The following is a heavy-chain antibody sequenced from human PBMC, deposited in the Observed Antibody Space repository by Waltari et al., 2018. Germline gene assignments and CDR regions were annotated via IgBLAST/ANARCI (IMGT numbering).Heavy chain of an antibody. CDR2: IYYSGST. CDR1: GGSISSYY. D-gene: IGHD1-26*01. V-gene: IGHV4-59*01. Sequence: QVQLQESGPGLVKPSETLSLTCTVSGGSISSYYWSWIRQPPGQGLEWIGYIYYSGSTNYTPSLKSRVTISVDTSKNQFSLKLSSVTAADTAVYYCAGPYSGSYYYWGQGTLVTVSS. CDR3: AGPYSGSYYY. J-gene: IGHJ4*02.